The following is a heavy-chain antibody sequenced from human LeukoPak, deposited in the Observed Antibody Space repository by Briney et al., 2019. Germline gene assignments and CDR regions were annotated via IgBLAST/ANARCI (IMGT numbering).Heavy chain of an antibody. V-gene: IGHV1-2*02. CDR2: INPNSGGT. Sequence: ASVKVSCKASGYTFTGYYMHWVRQAPGQGLEWMGWINPNSGGTNYAQKFQGRVTMTRDTSISTAYMELSRLRSDDTAVYYCARDLRSSSSRGGFDYWGQGTLVTVSS. CDR1: GYTFTGYY. D-gene: IGHD6-6*01. J-gene: IGHJ4*02. CDR3: ARDLRSSSSRGGFDY.